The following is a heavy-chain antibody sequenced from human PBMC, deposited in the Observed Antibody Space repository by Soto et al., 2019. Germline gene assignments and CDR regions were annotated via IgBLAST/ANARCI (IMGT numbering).Heavy chain of an antibody. J-gene: IGHJ6*02. CDR3: ARDRESDSSSWYWVYCYGMDV. CDR1: GFTFSRYS. V-gene: IGHV3-48*02. CDR2: ISSSSSTI. Sequence: EVQLVESGGGLVQPGGSLRLSCAASGFTFSRYSMNWVRQAPGKGLEWVSYISSSSSTIYYADSVKGRFTISRDNAKNSLYLQMNSLRDEDTAVYYCARDRESDSSSWYWVYCYGMDVWGQGTTVTVSS. D-gene: IGHD6-13*01.